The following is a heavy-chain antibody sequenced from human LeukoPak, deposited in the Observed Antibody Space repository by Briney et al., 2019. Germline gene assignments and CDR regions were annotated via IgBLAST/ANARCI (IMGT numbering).Heavy chain of an antibody. Sequence: GGSLRLSCSASGFIFNNYAMHWVRQAPGKGLEYVSVISSNGDNTYYADSVKGRFTISRDNSENTLYLQMSSLRVEDTAIYYCVKRLTVGFGGAHCFDYWGPGTLVAVSS. J-gene: IGHJ4*02. CDR1: GFIFNNYA. CDR2: ISSNGDNT. V-gene: IGHV3-64D*06. CDR3: VKRLTVGFGGAHCFDY. D-gene: IGHD3-10*01.